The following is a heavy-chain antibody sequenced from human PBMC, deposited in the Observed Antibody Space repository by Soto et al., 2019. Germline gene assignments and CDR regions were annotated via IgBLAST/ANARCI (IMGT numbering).Heavy chain of an antibody. V-gene: IGHV1-18*04. J-gene: IGHJ5*02. CDR1: GYTFTSYG. D-gene: IGHD5-18*01. CDR2: ISAYNGNT. Sequence: ASVKVSCKASGYTFTSYGIGWVRQAPGQGLEWMGWISAYNGNTNYAQKLQGRVTLTTDTSTSTAYMELRSLRSDDTAVYYCARDPAGYNFGSNWFDPWGQGTLVTVSS. CDR3: ARDPAGYNFGSNWFDP.